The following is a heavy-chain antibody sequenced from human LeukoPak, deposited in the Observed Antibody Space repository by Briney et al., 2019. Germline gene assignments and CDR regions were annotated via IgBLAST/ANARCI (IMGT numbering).Heavy chain of an antibody. Sequence: GGSLRLSCAASGFTVSSNYMSWVRQAPGKGLEWVSVIYSGGSTYYADSVKGRFTISRDNSKNTLYLQMNSLRAEDTAVYYCAGEQYYYDSSGYYYLYYFDYWGQGTLVTVSS. V-gene: IGHV3-53*01. CDR3: AGEQYYYDSSGYYYLYYFDY. CDR2: IYSGGST. J-gene: IGHJ4*02. D-gene: IGHD3-22*01. CDR1: GFTVSSNY.